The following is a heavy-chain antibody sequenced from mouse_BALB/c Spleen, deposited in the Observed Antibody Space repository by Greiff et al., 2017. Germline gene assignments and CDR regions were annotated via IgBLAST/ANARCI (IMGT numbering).Heavy chain of an antibody. CDR3: ARLYGYGAMDY. CDR2: INPYNDGT. CDR1: GYTFTSYV. Sequence: EVQLQQSGPELVKPGASVKMSCKASGYTFTSYVMHWVKQKPGQGLEWIGYINPYNDGTKYNEKFKGKATLTSDKSSSTAYMELSSLTSEDSAVYYCARLYGYGAMDYWGQGTSVTVSS. V-gene: IGHV1-14*01. J-gene: IGHJ4*01. D-gene: IGHD2-2*01.